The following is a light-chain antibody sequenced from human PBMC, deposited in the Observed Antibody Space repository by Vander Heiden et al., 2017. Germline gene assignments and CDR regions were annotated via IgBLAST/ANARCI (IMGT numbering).Light chain of an antibody. V-gene: IGKV1-13*02. CDR3: QEVDAYAPT. J-gene: IGKJ4*01. CDR2: GAS. Sequence: AIQLTQSPSSLSASVGDRVTVTCRASRGIGYTLAWYQQRPGKAPKLLIYGASTLETAVPSRFSGSPSGTDFTLTISSLQSEDFTTYYSQEVDAYAPTFQGGSKAE. CDR1: RGIGYT.